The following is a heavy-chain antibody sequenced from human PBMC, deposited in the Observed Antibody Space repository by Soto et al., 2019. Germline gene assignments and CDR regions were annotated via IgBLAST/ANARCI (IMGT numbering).Heavy chain of an antibody. J-gene: IGHJ4*02. Sequence: APVKVSCKASGYTFSGFYMHWVRQAPGQGLEWMGWRNPNSGGRKYAEKFQGRVTMTRDTSISTPYVELSRLTSDDTALYYCARAAVTGTAGLDFWAQGTMVTVSS. CDR1: GYTFSGFY. CDR3: ARAAVTGTAGLDF. V-gene: IGHV1-2*02. CDR2: RNPNSGGR. D-gene: IGHD6-19*01.